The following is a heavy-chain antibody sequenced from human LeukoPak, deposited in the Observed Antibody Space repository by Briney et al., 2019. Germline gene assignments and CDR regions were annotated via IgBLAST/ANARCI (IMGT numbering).Heavy chain of an antibody. CDR1: GGSIGSYY. CDR2: IYTSGST. J-gene: IGHJ4*02. D-gene: IGHD3-10*01. Sequence: PSETLSLTCTVSGGSIGSYYWSWIRQPAGKGLEWIGRIYTSGSTNYNPSLKSRVTISVDTSKNQFSLKLSSVTAADTAVYYCARDGWFGESTDYWGQGTLVTVSS. V-gene: IGHV4-4*07. CDR3: ARDGWFGESTDY.